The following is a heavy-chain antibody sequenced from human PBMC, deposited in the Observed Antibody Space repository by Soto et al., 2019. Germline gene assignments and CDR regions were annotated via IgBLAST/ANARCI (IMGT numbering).Heavy chain of an antibody. D-gene: IGHD1-26*01. Sequence: ETLSLTCAVYGGSFSGYYWSWIRQPPGKGLEWIGEINHSGSTNYNPSLKSRVTISVDTSKNQFSLKLSSVTAADTAVYYCARGRSEVVGASSHFDYWGQGTLVTVSS. V-gene: IGHV4-34*01. CDR2: INHSGST. CDR3: ARGRSEVVGASSHFDY. J-gene: IGHJ4*02. CDR1: GGSFSGYY.